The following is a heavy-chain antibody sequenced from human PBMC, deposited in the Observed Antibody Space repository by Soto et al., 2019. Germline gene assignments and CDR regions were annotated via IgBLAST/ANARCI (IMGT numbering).Heavy chain of an antibody. J-gene: IGHJ4*02. CDR3: ARGGSGEWLVDY. D-gene: IGHD6-19*01. Sequence: QVQLVESGGGVVQPGRSLRLSCAASGFTFGSYGMHWVRQAPGKGLEWVAVIWYDGSNRYSADSVKGRFTISRDSSKNTLYLQMNSLRAEDTAVYYCARGGSGEWLVDYWGQGTLVTVSS. V-gene: IGHV3-33*01. CDR1: GFTFGSYG. CDR2: IWYDGSNR.